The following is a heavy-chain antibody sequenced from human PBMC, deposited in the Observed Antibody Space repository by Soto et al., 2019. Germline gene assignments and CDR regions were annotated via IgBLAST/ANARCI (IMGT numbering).Heavy chain of an antibody. V-gene: IGHV4-30-4*01. CDR2: ISNSGST. D-gene: IGHD4-17*01. J-gene: IGHJ4*02. CDR3: ATESGSTYGYFDY. Sequence: PSETLSLTCTVSGGSVTSAEDYWSWIRQSPGKGLEWIGYISNSGSTGYNPSLKTRLSMSVDRSQNQFTLRLTSVTAADTAVYFCATESGSTYGYFDYWGQGTQVTVSS. CDR1: GGSVTSAEDY.